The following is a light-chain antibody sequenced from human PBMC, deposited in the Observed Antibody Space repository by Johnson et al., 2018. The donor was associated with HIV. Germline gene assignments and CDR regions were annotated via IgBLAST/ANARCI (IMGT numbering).Light chain of an antibody. J-gene: IGLJ1*01. Sequence: QSVLTQPPSVSAAPGQKVTISCSGSSSNIGNNYVSWYQQLPGTAPKLLIYDNNKRPSGIPDRFSGSKSGTSATLGITGLQTGDEADYYCGTRDTSLNPGGVFGTGTKVTVL. CDR3: GTRDTSLNPGGV. V-gene: IGLV1-51*01. CDR2: DNN. CDR1: SSNIGNNY.